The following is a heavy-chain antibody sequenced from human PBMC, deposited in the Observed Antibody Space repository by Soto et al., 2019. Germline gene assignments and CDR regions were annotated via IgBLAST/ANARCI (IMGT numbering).Heavy chain of an antibody. CDR1: GGSISSYY. V-gene: IGHV4-4*07. CDR2: IYTSGST. Sequence: SETLSLTCTVSGGSISSYYWSWIRQPAGKGLEWIGRIYTSGSTNYNPSLKSRVTMSVDTSKNQFSLKLSSVTAADTAVDYCARDSMTIHYYYYYGMDVWGQGTTVTVSS. J-gene: IGHJ6*02. D-gene: IGHD2-2*02. CDR3: ARDSMTIHYYYYYGMDV.